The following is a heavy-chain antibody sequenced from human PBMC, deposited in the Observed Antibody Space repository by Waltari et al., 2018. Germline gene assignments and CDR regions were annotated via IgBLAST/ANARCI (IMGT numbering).Heavy chain of an antibody. CDR1: GFTFSSYD. CDR2: IGTAGDT. Sequence: EVQLVESGGGLVQPGGSLRLSCAASGFTFSSYDMHWVRQATGKGLEWVSAIGTAGDTYYADSVKGRFTISRDNSKNTLYLQMNSLRAEDTAVYYCARDQSDAFDIWGQGTMVTVSS. V-gene: IGHV3-13*01. CDR3: ARDQSDAFDI. J-gene: IGHJ3*02.